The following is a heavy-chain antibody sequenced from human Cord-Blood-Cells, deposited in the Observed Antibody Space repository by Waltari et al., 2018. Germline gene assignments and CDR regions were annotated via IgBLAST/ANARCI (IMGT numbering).Heavy chain of an antibody. D-gene: IGHD7-27*01. CDR2: STPTRGGT. CDR3: AVSNWGEDGDFDL. V-gene: IGHV1-2*02. Sequence: QVQLVQSGAEVKKPGASVKVSCNASGYTFTGYYMHWVRQAPGQGRGGMGWSTPTRGGTSYEQKFQGMVTMTSDTSISTAYMELSRLRSDDTAVYYWAVSNWGEDGDFDLWGRGTLVTVAS. CDR1: GYTFTGYY. J-gene: IGHJ2*01.